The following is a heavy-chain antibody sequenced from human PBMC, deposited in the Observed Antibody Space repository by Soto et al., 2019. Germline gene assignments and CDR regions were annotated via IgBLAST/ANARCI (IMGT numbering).Heavy chain of an antibody. CDR3: AAGLYFFDY. D-gene: IGHD6-13*01. J-gene: IGHJ4*02. V-gene: IGHV3-30*03. Sequence: QVQLVESGGGVVQPGRSLRLSCAASGFTCSSYGMHWVRQAPGKGLEWVALISHDGSNKYYPDSVKGRFTISRDNSKNTLYLQMNSLRTEDTAVYYCAAGLYFFDYCGQGTLVIVSS. CDR2: ISHDGSNK. CDR1: GFTCSSYG.